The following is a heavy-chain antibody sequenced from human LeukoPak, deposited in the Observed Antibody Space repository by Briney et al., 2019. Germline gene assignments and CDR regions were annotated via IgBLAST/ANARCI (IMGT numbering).Heavy chain of an antibody. Sequence: GGSLRLSCAASGFTFSSYAMHWFRQAPGKGLEYVSAISSNGGSTYYANSVKGRFTISRDNSKNTLYLQMGSLRAEDMAVYYCARDGGIKPMYNWFDPWGQGTLVTVSS. CDR1: GFTFSSYA. J-gene: IGHJ5*02. CDR2: ISSNGGST. D-gene: IGHD3-3*01. V-gene: IGHV3-64*01. CDR3: ARDGGIKPMYNWFDP.